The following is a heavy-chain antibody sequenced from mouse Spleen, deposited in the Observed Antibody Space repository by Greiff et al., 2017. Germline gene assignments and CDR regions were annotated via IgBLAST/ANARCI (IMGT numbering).Heavy chain of an antibody. Sequence: DVMLVESGGGLVKPGGSLKLSCAASGFTFSSYAMSWVRQSPEKRLEWVAEISSGGSYTYYPDTVTGRFTISRDNAKNTLYLEMSSLRSEDTAMYYCARDRVRRFAYWGQGTLVTVSA. D-gene: IGHD2-14*01. CDR2: ISSGGSYT. CDR3: ARDRVRRFAY. V-gene: IGHV5-9-4*01. J-gene: IGHJ3*01. CDR1: GFTFSSYA.